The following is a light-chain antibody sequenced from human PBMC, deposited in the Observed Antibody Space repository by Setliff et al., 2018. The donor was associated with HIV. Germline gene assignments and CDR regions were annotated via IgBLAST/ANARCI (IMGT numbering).Light chain of an antibody. V-gene: IGLV2-14*01. Sequence: QSVLTQPASVSGSPGQSITISCTGASSDVGGYNYVSWYQQHPGKAPKLMIYEVINRPSGVSNRFSASKSGNTASLTISGLQAEDEADYYCSSFTSSGTYGFGTGTKGTV. CDR2: EVI. CDR1: SSDVGGYNY. CDR3: SSFTSSGTYG. J-gene: IGLJ1*01.